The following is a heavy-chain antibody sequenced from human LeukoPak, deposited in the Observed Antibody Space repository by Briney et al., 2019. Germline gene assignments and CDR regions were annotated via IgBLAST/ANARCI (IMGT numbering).Heavy chain of an antibody. J-gene: IGHJ4*02. CDR3: ARDPSKITMIVVVTSYYFDY. D-gene: IGHD3-22*01. CDR1: GFTFSSYS. V-gene: IGHV3-30*03. Sequence: GGSLRLSCAASGFTFSSYSMNWIRQAPGKGLEWVAVISYDGSNKYYADSVKGRFTISRDNSKNTLYLQMNSLRAEDTAVYYCARDPSKITMIVVVTSYYFDYWGQGTLVTVSS. CDR2: ISYDGSNK.